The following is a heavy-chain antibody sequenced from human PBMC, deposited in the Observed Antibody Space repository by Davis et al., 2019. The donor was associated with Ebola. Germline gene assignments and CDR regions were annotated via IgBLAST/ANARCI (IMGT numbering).Heavy chain of an antibody. CDR2: IYYSGST. CDR1: GGSISSYY. Sequence: PSETLSLTCTVSGGSISSYYWSWIRQPPGKGLEWIGYIYYSGSTYYNPSLKSRVTISVDTSKNQFSLKLSSVTAADTAVYYCARDRRFGYYYMDVWGKGTTVTVSS. V-gene: IGHV4-59*01. D-gene: IGHD3-3*01. J-gene: IGHJ6*03. CDR3: ARDRRFGYYYMDV.